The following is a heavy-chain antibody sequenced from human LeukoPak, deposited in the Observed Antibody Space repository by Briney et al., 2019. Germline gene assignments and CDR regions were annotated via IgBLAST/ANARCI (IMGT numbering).Heavy chain of an antibody. D-gene: IGHD6-19*01. CDR1: GGSISSYY. CDR2: IYTSGST. J-gene: IGHJ4*02. V-gene: IGHV4-4*07. CDR3: ARDTGYSSGWLYDY. Sequence: SETLSRTCTVSGGSISSYYYSWIRQPAGKGLEWIGRIYTSGSTNYNPSLKSRVTMSVDTSKNQFSLKLSSVTAADTAVYYCARDTGYSSGWLYDYWGQGTLVTVSS.